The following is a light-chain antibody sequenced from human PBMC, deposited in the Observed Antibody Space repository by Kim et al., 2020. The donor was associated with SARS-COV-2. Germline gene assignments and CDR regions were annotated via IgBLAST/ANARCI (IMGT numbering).Light chain of an antibody. CDR2: GAS. Sequence: EIVLTQSPGTLSLSPGERATLSCRASQSVSSSYLAWYQQKPGQAPRLLIYGASSRATGIPDRFSGSGSGTDFTLTINRLEPEDFAVYYCQQYGSSPQTFGQETKVNIK. CDR1: QSVSSSY. J-gene: IGKJ1*01. V-gene: IGKV3-20*01. CDR3: QQYGSSPQT.